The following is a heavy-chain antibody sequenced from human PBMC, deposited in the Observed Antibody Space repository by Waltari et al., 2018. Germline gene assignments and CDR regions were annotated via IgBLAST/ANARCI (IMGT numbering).Heavy chain of an antibody. CDR1: GFSFSRYS. Sequence: EVQLVASGGGLVKPGGSLRLSCGGSGFSFSRYSMNWVRQGPGQGLEWVSSISSITTYIHYADSVKGRFTISRDNAKNSLYLQMNSLRVEDTAVYYCVSGGWGFYFDYWGQGTVVTVSS. J-gene: IGHJ4*02. V-gene: IGHV3-21*01. CDR2: ISSITTYI. D-gene: IGHD7-27*01. CDR3: VSGGWGFYFDY.